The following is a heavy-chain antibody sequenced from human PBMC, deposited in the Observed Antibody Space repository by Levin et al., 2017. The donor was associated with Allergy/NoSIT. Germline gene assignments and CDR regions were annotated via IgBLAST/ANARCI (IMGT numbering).Heavy chain of an antibody. V-gene: IGHV3-30*04. CDR3: AREEVSNYAYYYYGMDV. Sequence: GGSLRLSCAASGFTFSSYAMHWVRQAPGKGLEWVAVISYDGSNKYYADSVKGRFTISRDNSKNTLYLQMNSLRAEDTAVYYCAREEVSNYAYYYYGMDVWGQGTTVTVSS. D-gene: IGHD4-11*01. J-gene: IGHJ6*02. CDR1: GFTFSSYA. CDR2: ISYDGSNK.